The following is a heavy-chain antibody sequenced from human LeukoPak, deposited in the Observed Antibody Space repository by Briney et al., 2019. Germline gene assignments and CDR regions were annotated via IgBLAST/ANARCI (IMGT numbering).Heavy chain of an antibody. J-gene: IGHJ6*02. V-gene: IGHV3-53*01. CDR3: ARDIIGYSSSWYQHPLYYYYYGMDV. CDR2: IYSGGST. D-gene: IGHD6-13*01. CDR1: GFTVSSNY. Sequence: GGSLRLSCAASGFTVSSNYMSWVRQAPGKGLEWVSVIYSGGSTYYADSVKGRFTISRDNSKNTLYLQMNSLRAEDTAVYYCARDIIGYSSSWYQHPLYYYYYGMDVWGQGTTVTVSS.